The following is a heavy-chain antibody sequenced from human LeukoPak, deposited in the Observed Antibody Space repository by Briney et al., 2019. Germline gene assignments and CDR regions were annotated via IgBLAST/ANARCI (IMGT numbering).Heavy chain of an antibody. CDR1: GFTFRNYF. CDR2: IERDGSDT. CDR3: ARYVDWLLYDY. V-gene: IGHV3-74*01. D-gene: IGHD3/OR15-3a*01. Sequence: GGSLRLSCAASGFTFRNYFMHWVRQAPGKGLVWVSRIERDGSDTSYADSVKGRFTISRDNAKNTLYLQMNSLRAEDTAVYYCARYVDWLLYDYWGQGTLVTVSS. J-gene: IGHJ4*02.